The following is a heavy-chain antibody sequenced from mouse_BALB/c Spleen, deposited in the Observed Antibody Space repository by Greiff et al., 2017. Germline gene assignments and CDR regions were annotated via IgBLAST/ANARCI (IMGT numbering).Heavy chain of an antibody. D-gene: IGHD1-1*01. Sequence: EVKLVESGGGLVQPGGSLKLSCAASGFDFSRYWMSWVRQAPGKGLEWIGEINPDSSTINYTPSLKDKFIISRDNAKNTLYLQMSKVRSEDTALYYCARRTSNYYGSSYYAMDYWGQGTAVTVSS. CDR2: INPDSSTI. CDR3: ARRTSNYYGSSYYAMDY. V-gene: IGHV4-1*02. CDR1: GFDFSRYW. J-gene: IGHJ4*01.